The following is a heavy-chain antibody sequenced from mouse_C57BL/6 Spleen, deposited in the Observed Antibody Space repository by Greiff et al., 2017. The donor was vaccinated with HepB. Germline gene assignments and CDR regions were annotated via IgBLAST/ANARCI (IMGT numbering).Heavy chain of an antibody. J-gene: IGHJ2*01. CDR3: ANYYGSSYGYFDY. Sequence: EVQVVESGGGLVKPGGSLKLSCAASGFTFSDYGMHWVRQAPEKGLEWVAYISSGSSTIYYADTVKGRFTISRDNAKNTLFLQRTSLRSEDTATYYCANYYGSSYGYFDYWGQGTTLTVSS. D-gene: IGHD1-1*01. V-gene: IGHV5-17*01. CDR1: GFTFSDYG. CDR2: ISSGSSTI.